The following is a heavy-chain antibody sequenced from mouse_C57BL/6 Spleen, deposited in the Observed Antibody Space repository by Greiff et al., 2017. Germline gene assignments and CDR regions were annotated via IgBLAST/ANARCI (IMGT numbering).Heavy chain of an antibody. CDR3: ARTTVVATDY. J-gene: IGHJ2*01. CDR2: INPSSGYT. V-gene: IGHV1-4*01. Sequence: VQLQQSGAELARPGASVKMSCKASGYTFTSYTMHWVNQRPGQGLEWIGYINPSSGYTKYNQKFKDKATLTADKSSSTAYMQLSSLTSEDSAVXYCARTTVVATDYWGQGTTLTVSS. D-gene: IGHD1-1*01. CDR1: GYTFTSYT.